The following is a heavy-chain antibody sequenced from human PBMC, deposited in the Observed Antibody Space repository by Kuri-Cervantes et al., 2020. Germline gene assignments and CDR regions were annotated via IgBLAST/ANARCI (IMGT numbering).Heavy chain of an antibody. V-gene: IGHV3-13*01. D-gene: IGHD3-3*01. CDR3: ARGRDPNYDFWSGPTNIVLWFDP. Sequence: ETLSLTCAASGFIFSSYDIHWVRQTTEKGLEWVSAIGSTGDTYFPGSVKGRFTISRENAKNSLYLQMNSLRSEDTAVYYCARGRDPNYDFWSGPTNIVLWFDPWGQGTLVTVSS. CDR1: GFIFSSYD. J-gene: IGHJ5*02. CDR2: IGSTGDT.